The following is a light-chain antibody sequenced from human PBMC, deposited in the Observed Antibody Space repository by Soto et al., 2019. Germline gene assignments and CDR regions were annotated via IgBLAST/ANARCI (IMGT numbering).Light chain of an antibody. J-gene: IGKJ1*01. Sequence: IKMNQSPSTLSATVGDRVTITCRASQSISSWLAWYQQKPGKAPKLLIYKASSLESGVPSRFSGSGSGTEFTLTISSPQPDDFATYYCQQYNSYSGTFGQGTMV. CDR3: QQYNSYSGT. CDR2: KAS. CDR1: QSISSW. V-gene: IGKV1-5*03.